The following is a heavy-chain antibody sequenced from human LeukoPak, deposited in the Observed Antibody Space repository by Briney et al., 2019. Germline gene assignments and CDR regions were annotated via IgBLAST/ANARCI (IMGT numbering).Heavy chain of an antibody. D-gene: IGHD3-10*01. CDR3: ARDEGGEYYYGSGSYNY. V-gene: IGHV3-21*01. CDR1: GFTFSSYN. J-gene: IGHJ4*02. Sequence: GGSLILSCAASGFTFSSYNMNWVRQAPGKGLEWVSSISSSSSYIYYADPVKGRFTISRDNAKNSLYLQMNSLRAEDTAVYYCARDEGGEYYYGSGSYNYWGQGTLVTVSS. CDR2: ISSSSSYI.